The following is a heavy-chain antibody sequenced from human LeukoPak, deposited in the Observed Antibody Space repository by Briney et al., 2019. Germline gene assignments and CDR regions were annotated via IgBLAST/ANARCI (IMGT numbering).Heavy chain of an antibody. CDR2: ISSNGGST. D-gene: IGHD5-18*01. V-gene: IGHV3-64D*09. CDR1: GFSFSSYE. Sequence: GGSLRLSCSASGFSFSSYEMHWVRQAPGPGLEYVSAISSNGGSTYYADSVKGRFTISRDNSKNTLYLQMSSLRAEDTAVYYCVKDSGGYNYGETFDYWGQGTLVTVSS. J-gene: IGHJ4*02. CDR3: VKDSGGYNYGETFDY.